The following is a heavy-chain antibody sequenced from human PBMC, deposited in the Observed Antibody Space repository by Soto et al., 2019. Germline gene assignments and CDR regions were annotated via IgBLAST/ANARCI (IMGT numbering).Heavy chain of an antibody. J-gene: IGHJ4*02. CDR3: ARGPYTGIVGATYYYFDY. Sequence: SETLFLTCAVYGGSFSGYYWSWIRQPPGKGLEWIGEINHSGSTNYNPSLKSRVTISVDTSKNQFSLKLSSVTAADTAVYYCARGPYTGIVGATYYYFDYWGQGTLVTVS. V-gene: IGHV4-34*01. CDR2: INHSGST. D-gene: IGHD1-26*01. CDR1: GGSFSGYY.